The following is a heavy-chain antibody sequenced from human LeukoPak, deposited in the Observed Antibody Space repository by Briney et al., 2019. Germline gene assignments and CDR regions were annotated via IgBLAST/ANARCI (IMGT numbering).Heavy chain of an antibody. J-gene: IGHJ5*02. D-gene: IGHD6-19*01. V-gene: IGHV4-59*01. Sequence: SETLSLTCTVSGGSISSYYWSWIRQPPGKGLEWIGYIYYSGSTNYNPSLKSRVTISVDTSKNQFSLKLSSVTAADTAVYYCASHSSGWYGWFDPWGQGTLVTVPS. CDR3: ASHSSGWYGWFDP. CDR1: GGSISSYY. CDR2: IYYSGST.